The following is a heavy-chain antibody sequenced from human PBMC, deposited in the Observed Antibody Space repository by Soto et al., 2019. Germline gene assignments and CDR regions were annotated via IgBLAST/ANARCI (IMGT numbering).Heavy chain of an antibody. D-gene: IGHD3-9*01. Sequence: GASVKVSCKASGYSFIEYYIHWVRQAPGQGFEWMGRISPKSGGTNYAQKFEGRVTMTWDTSLNTAYMELSSLISDDTAVYYCARPPGYISDWYYFDLWGQGTLVTVSS. J-gene: IGHJ4*02. CDR3: ARPPGYISDWYYFDL. CDR2: ISPKSGGT. CDR1: GYSFIEYY. V-gene: IGHV1-2*02.